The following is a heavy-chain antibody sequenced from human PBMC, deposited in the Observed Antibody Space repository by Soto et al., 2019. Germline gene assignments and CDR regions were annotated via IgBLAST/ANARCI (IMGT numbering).Heavy chain of an antibody. CDR2: ISGSGGST. CDR1: GFTFSSYA. CDR3: AKSGCSGGSCYVDY. J-gene: IGHJ4*02. D-gene: IGHD2-15*01. Sequence: GGSLRLSCAASGFTFSSYAMSWVRQAPGKGLEWVSAISGSGGSTYYADSVKGRFTISRDNSKNTLYLQMNSLRAEDTAVYYCAKSGCSGGSCYVDYWGQGTLVTVSS. V-gene: IGHV3-23*01.